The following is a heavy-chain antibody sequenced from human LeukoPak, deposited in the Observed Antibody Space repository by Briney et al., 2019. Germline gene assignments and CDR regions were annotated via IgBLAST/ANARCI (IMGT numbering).Heavy chain of an antibody. CDR1: GLTLSGYW. D-gene: IGHD1/OR15-1a*01. J-gene: IGHJ4*02. CDR3: STVEHF. CDR2: IDSDGSGT. V-gene: IGHV3-74*01. Sequence: HPGGSLRLSCSASGLTLSGYWMHWVRQIPGKGLVWVSRIDSDGSGTSYADSVKGRFTISRDDVKNMLYLQMNSLGVEDTGLYYCSTVEHFWGQGTLVTVSS.